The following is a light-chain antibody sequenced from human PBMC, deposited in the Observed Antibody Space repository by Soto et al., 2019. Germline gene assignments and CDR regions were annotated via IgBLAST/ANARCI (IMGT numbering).Light chain of an antibody. CDR1: QSISSW. CDR2: KAS. V-gene: IGKV1-5*03. J-gene: IGKJ1*01. Sequence: DIQMTQSPSTLSASVGYRVSVTCRASQSISSWLAWYQQKPGKAPKLLIYKASSLESGVPSRFSGSGSGTEFTLTISSLQPDDFATYYCQQYNSYPSKFGQGTKV. CDR3: QQYNSYPSK.